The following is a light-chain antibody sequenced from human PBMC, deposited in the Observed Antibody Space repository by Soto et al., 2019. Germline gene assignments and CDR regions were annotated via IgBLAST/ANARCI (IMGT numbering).Light chain of an antibody. V-gene: IGLV2-14*01. CDR2: EVN. CDR1: SNDVGDYNY. CDR3: SSYTSNIRI. Sequence: QSALTQPASVSGSPGQSITISCTGTSNDVGDYNYVSWYQQHPGKAPKLMIYEVNNRPSGVSNRFSGSKSDNTASLTISGLQDEDEADYYCSSYTSNIRIFGGGTKLTVL. J-gene: IGLJ2*01.